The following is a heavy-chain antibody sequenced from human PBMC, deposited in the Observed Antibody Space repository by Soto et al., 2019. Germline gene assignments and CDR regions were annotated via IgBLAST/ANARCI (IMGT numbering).Heavy chain of an antibody. CDR3: AGAGRVSGELLWHYYYYVMDV. V-gene: IGHV3-33*01. J-gene: IGHJ6*02. Sequence: PGGSLRLSCAASGFTFSSYGMHWVRQAPGKGLEWVAVIWYDGSNKYYADSVKGRFTISRDNSKNTLYLQMNSLRAEDTAVYYCAGAGRVSGELLWHYYYYVMDVWAQGTTVTVSS. CDR2: IWYDGSNK. D-gene: IGHD3-10*01. CDR1: GFTFSSYG.